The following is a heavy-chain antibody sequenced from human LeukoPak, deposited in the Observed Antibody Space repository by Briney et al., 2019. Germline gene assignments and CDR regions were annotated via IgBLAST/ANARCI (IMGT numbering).Heavy chain of an antibody. J-gene: IGHJ4*02. CDR3: AREPQAEYYFDY. CDR2: IAIAGDK. CDR1: GFTFSSYD. V-gene: IGHV3-13*04. D-gene: IGHD1-14*01. Sequence: GGSLRLSCAASGFTFSSYDMHWVRQATGKGLEWVSSIAIAGDKYYSGSVKGRFTISRENAKNSLYLQMNSLRVGDTAVYYCAREPQAEYYFDYWGQGTLVTVSS.